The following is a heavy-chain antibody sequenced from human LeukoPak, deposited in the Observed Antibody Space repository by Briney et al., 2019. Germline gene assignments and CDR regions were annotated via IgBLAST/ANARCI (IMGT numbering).Heavy chain of an antibody. D-gene: IGHD3-22*01. J-gene: IGHJ5*02. CDR2: ISDTGNTK. Sequence: RGSLRLSCAASGFTFSDYYMSWIRQAPGKGLEWVSYISDTGNTKYYADSVKGRFTISRDNTKSSLSLQMNSLTAEDTAFYYCARGGSNGYNWFDPWGQGTLVTVSS. CDR1: GFTFSDYY. V-gene: IGHV3-11*01. CDR3: ARGGSNGYNWFDP.